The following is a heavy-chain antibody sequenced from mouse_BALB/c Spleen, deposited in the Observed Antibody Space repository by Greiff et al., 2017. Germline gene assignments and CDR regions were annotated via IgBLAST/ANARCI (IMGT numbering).Heavy chain of an antibody. CDR1: GYTFSSYW. CDR2: ILPGSGST. CDR3: SRGYDAMDY. J-gene: IGHJ4*01. V-gene: IGHV1-9*01. Sequence: VQLQQSGAELMKPGASVKISCKATGYTFSSYWIEWVKQRPGHGLEWIGEILPGSGSTNYNEKFKGKATFTADTASNTAYRQLSSLTSEDSAVYYCSRGYDAMDYWGQGTSVTVSS.